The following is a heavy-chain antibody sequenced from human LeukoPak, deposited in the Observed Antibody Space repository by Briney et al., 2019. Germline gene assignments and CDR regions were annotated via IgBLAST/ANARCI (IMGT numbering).Heavy chain of an antibody. CDR2: IQYDGSTT. CDR1: VFSFSSYW. V-gene: IGHV3-74*01. Sequence: GVSLRLSCAASVFSFSSYWMHWVRQAPGKGLVWVARIQYDGSTTNYADSVKGRFTISRDNAKKTLYVQMNSLRAEDTAVYYCAKDLLTTVTTILDYWGQGTLVTVSS. CDR3: AKDLLTTVTTILDY. J-gene: IGHJ4*02. D-gene: IGHD4-17*01.